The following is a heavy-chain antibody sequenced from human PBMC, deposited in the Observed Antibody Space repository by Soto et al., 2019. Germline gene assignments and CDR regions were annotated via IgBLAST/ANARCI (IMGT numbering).Heavy chain of an antibody. CDR3: ARGPYYDSSGYSQLVDV. J-gene: IGHJ6*02. V-gene: IGHV1-18*01. D-gene: IGHD3-22*01. CDR1: GYTLTSYG. CDR2: ISAYNGNT. Sequence: ASVKVSCKASGYTLTSYGISWVRQAPGQGLEWMGWISAYNGNTNYAQKLQGRVTMTTDTSTSTAYMELRSLRSDDTAVYYCARGPYYDSSGYSQLVDVWGQGTTVTVSS.